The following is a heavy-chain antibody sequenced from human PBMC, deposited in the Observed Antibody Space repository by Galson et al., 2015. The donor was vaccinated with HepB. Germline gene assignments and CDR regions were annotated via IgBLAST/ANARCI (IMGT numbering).Heavy chain of an antibody. CDR2: IDWDDDK. CDR1: GFSLNTSGMC. Sequence: PALVKPTQTLTLTCTFSGFSLNTSGMCVSWIRQPPGKALEWLAPIDWDDDKYYSTSLKTRLTISKDTSKNQVVLTMTNMDPVDTATYYCARIRHLTTVTNDYYGMDVWGQGTTVTVSS. J-gene: IGHJ6*02. CDR3: ARIRHLTTVTNDYYGMDV. D-gene: IGHD4-17*01. V-gene: IGHV2-70*01.